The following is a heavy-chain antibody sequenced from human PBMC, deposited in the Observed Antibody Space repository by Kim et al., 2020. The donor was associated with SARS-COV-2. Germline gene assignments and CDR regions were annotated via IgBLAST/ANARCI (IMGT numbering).Heavy chain of an antibody. Sequence: GGSLRLSCAASGFTFVTYAMVWVRQAPGKGLEWVSAISGGGENTYYADSVKGRFTISRDNSKNTLYLQMNSLRAEDTAVYYCAKKFGYHYGSGSYYPGGFEEWGQGTLVTVSS. CDR2: ISGGGENT. CDR1: GFTFVTYA. D-gene: IGHD3-10*01. V-gene: IGHV3-23*01. J-gene: IGHJ4*02. CDR3: AKKFGYHYGSGSYYPGGFEE.